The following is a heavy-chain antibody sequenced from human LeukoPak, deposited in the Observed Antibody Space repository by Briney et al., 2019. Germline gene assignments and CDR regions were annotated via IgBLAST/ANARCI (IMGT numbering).Heavy chain of an antibody. CDR2: IIPIFGTA. CDR3: ARIFGAVAGGFDY. J-gene: IGHJ4*02. D-gene: IGHD6-19*01. V-gene: IGHV1-69*13. Sequence: ASVKVSCKASGGTFSSYAISWARQAPGQGLEWMGGIIPIFGTANYAQKFQSRVTITADESTSTAYMELSSLRSEDTAVYYCARIFGAVAGGFDYWGQGTLVTVSS. CDR1: GGTFSSYA.